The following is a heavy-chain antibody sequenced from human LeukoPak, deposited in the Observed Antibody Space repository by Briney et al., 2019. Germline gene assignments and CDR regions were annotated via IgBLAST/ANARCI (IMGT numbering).Heavy chain of an antibody. CDR3: ARDPGIVATSGFDY. D-gene: IGHD5-12*01. J-gene: IGHJ4*02. CDR1: GFTFSSYE. CDR2: ISSSSSTI. Sequence: GGSLRLSCAASGFTFSSYEMNWVRQAPGKGLEWVSYISSSSSTIYYADSVKGRFTISRDNAKNSLYLQMNSLRAEDTAVYYCARDPGIVATSGFDYWGQGTLVTVSS. V-gene: IGHV3-48*01.